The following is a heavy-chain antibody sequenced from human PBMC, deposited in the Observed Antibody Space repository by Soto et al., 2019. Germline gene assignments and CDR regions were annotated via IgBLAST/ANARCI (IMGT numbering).Heavy chain of an antibody. CDR3: ARDDSAFDY. J-gene: IGHJ4*02. CDR1: GFTFSSYG. CDR2: IWYDGSNK. D-gene: IGHD5-18*01. Sequence: QVQLVESGGGVVQPGRSLRLSCAASGFTFSSYGMHWVRQAPGKGLEWVAVIWYDGSNKYYADSVKGRFTISRDNSKNTLYVQMNGLRAEDTAVYYCARDDSAFDYWGQGTLVTVSS. V-gene: IGHV3-33*01.